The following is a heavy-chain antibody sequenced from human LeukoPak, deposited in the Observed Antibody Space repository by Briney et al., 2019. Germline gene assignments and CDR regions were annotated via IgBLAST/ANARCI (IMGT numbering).Heavy chain of an antibody. CDR2: INSDGSSS. Sequence: GGSLRLSCAASGFAFSSHWMHWVRQAPWKGLEWVSRINSDGSSSSYADSVKGRFTISRDNAKSTLYLQMNRLRAEDTAVYCIRGPTYFDYWGQGILVTVSS. V-gene: IGHV3-74*01. CDR3: RGPTYFDY. J-gene: IGHJ4*02. CDR1: GFAFSSHW. D-gene: IGHD1-14*01.